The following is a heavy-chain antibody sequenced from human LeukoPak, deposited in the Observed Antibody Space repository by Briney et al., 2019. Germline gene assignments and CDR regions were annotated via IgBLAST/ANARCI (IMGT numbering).Heavy chain of an antibody. D-gene: IGHD5-18*01. CDR2: ISNDATKK. V-gene: IGHV3-30*18. J-gene: IGHJ4*02. CDR3: AKYWVDTVLVPFDY. Sequence: HPGGSLRLSCAASGFTFASYAMSWVRRAPGKGLEWVAVISNDATKKYYADSVKGRSTISRDNSENTLYLQMNSLRAEDTAVYYCAKYWVDTVLVPFDYWGQGTLVTVSS. CDR1: GFTFASYA.